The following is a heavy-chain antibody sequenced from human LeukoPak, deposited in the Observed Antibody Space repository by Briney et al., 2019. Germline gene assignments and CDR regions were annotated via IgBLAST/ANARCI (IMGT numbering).Heavy chain of an antibody. Sequence: QPGGSLTLSCAASGFTFSSYWMHWVRQAPGKGLVWVSRVNSDGTGTTYADSVEGRFTISRDNAKNTVYLQMHSLRAEDTAIYYCIRTLIVATSPYMDVWGKGTTVTVSS. J-gene: IGHJ6*03. CDR3: IRTLIVATSPYMDV. CDR2: VNSDGTGT. CDR1: GFTFSSYW. V-gene: IGHV3-74*01. D-gene: IGHD5-12*01.